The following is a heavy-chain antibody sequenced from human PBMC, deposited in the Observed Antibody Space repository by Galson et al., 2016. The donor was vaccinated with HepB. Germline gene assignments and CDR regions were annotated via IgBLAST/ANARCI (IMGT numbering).Heavy chain of an antibody. D-gene: IGHD2-2*01. Sequence: SVKVSCKASGYTFTDYAITWVRQAPGQELEWMGWINVRNGETNSAQRLQGRVTMTRETSTSTVFLDLRRLRSDDTAMYFCARGRSMPYFDSWGQGTLVTVSS. CDR3: ARGRSMPYFDS. V-gene: IGHV1-18*01. J-gene: IGHJ4*02. CDR2: INVRNGET. CDR1: GYTFTDYA.